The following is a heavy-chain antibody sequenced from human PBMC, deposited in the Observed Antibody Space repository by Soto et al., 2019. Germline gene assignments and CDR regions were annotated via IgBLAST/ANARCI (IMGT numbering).Heavy chain of an antibody. Sequence: QVQLVESGGGVVQPGRSLRLSCAASGFTFSSYGMHWVRQAPGKGLEWVAVIWYDGSNKYYADSVKGRFTISRDNSKNTLYLQMNSLRAEETAVYYCARVPYSISWEEFDYWGQGTLVTVSS. CDR3: ARVPYSISWEEFDY. CDR2: IWYDGSNK. V-gene: IGHV3-33*01. D-gene: IGHD6-13*01. CDR1: GFTFSSYG. J-gene: IGHJ4*02.